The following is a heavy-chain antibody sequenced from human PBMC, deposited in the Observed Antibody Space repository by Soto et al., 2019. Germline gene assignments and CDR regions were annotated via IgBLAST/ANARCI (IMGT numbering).Heavy chain of an antibody. V-gene: IGHV3-30*18. CDR2: ISYDDINK. CDR1: GFTFKTHA. D-gene: IGHD2-15*01. CDR3: AKDFGTAQADIEPWVAGASDY. Sequence: QVQLVESGVGVVQPGRSLRLSCTASGFTFKTHAMHCVRQAPGKGLEWVAVISYDDINKYYADSVKGRFTISRDNSKNTVSLQMKSVRLEDTAVYYCAKDFGTAQADIEPWVAGASDYWCQGTLVTVTS. J-gene: IGHJ4*02.